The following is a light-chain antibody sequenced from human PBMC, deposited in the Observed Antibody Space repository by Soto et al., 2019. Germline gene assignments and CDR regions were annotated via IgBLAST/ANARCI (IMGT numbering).Light chain of an antibody. CDR1: QDISDY. CDR2: DAS. J-gene: IGKJ3*01. CDR3: QQYDNLPPP. V-gene: IGKV1-33*01. Sequence: DVQMTQSPSSLSASVGDRVTITCQASQDISDYLNWNQQKQGKAPKLLIYDASNLETGVPSRCSGSGTRTNFTFTITSLQAEDIATYNRQQYDNLPPPFGPGTKLDIK.